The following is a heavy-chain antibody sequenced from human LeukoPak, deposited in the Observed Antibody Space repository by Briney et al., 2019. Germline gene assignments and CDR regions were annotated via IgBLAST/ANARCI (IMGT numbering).Heavy chain of an antibody. CDR3: ARASGYGRGWPSEY. CDR1: GFTVVTYG. Sequence: PGGSLRLSCAPPGFTVVTYGMYWFRQAPGKGVEWVAIIWKDGSQTYYGESVKGRFTISKDVSKNTVYLQMNSLRVEDTAVYYCARASGYGRGWPSEYWGQGTQVTVAS. V-gene: IGHV3-33*07. CDR2: IWKDGSQT. D-gene: IGHD6-19*01. J-gene: IGHJ4*02.